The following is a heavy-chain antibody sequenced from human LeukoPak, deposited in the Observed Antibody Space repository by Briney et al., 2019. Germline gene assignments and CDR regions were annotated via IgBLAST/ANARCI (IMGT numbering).Heavy chain of an antibody. CDR1: GASISSSTCY. J-gene: IGHJ4*02. V-gene: IGHV4-39*07. CDR2: ASYSGNT. Sequence: PSETLSLTCTVSGASISSSTCYWGWIRQPPGKGLEWIGSASYSGNTYYNPSLKSRVTILVDTSKNQFSLKMTSVTAADTAVYYCARDQYYDVSTYYEIDYWGQGTLVTVSS. D-gene: IGHD3-22*01. CDR3: ARDQYYDVSTYYEIDY.